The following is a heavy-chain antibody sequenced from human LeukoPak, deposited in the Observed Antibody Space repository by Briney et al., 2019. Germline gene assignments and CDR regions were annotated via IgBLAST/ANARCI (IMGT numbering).Heavy chain of an antibody. D-gene: IGHD6-19*01. CDR1: GFTFSSYG. J-gene: IGHJ4*02. Sequence: PGGSLRLSCAASGFTFSSYGMHWVRQAPGKGLEWEAVISYDGSNKYYADSVKGRFTISRDNSKNTLYLQMNSLRAEDTAVYYCAKDRGWWTYFDYWGQGTLVTVSS. V-gene: IGHV3-30*18. CDR2: ISYDGSNK. CDR3: AKDRGWWTYFDY.